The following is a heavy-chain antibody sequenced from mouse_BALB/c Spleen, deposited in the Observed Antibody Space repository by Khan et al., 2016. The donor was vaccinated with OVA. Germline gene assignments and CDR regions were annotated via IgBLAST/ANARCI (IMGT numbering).Heavy chain of an antibody. CDR3: ARGGRAYDRNDGGAMEY. J-gene: IGHJ4*01. Sequence: QIQLVQSGPELKKPGETVRISCKASGYTFTTAGIQWVQKMPGKGLKWIGWINTHSGVPKYAEDFKGRFAFSLEISVNTAYLQITNLKNEDTATXFCARGGRAYDRNDGGAMEYWGQGTSVTVSS. D-gene: IGHD2-14*01. CDR1: GYTFTTAG. V-gene: IGHV9-4*02. CDR2: INTHSGVP.